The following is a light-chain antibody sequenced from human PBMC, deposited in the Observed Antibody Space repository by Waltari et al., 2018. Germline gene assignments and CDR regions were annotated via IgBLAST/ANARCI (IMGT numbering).Light chain of an antibody. CDR3: QQFHSTPPWT. V-gene: IGKV1-NL1*01. CDR1: QGISNS. J-gene: IGKJ1*01. Sequence: DIQMTQSPSSLSASVGDRVTVTCRASQGISNSLAWFQQKPGKAPKLLLYGASRLESGVPSRFIGSGSGTDFTLTISSLQPEDFATYYCQQFHSTPPWTFGQGTKVEIK. CDR2: GAS.